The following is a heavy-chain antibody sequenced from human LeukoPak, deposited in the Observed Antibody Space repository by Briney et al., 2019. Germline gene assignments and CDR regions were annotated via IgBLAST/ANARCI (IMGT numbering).Heavy chain of an antibody. Sequence: ASVKVSCKASGYTFTSYDINWVRQATGQGLEWMGWMNPNSGNTGYAQKFQGRVTITRNTSISTAYMELSSLRSEDTAVYYCASPSRSGSYYGPDYWGQGTLVTVSS. CDR3: ASPSRSGSYYGPDY. CDR2: MNPNSGNT. D-gene: IGHD1-26*01. V-gene: IGHV1-8*03. CDR1: GYTFTSYD. J-gene: IGHJ4*02.